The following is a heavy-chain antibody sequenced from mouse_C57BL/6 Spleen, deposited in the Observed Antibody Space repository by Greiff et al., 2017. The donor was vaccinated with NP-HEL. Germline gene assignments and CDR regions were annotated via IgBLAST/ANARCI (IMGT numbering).Heavy chain of an antibody. J-gene: IGHJ4*01. CDR2: IYPGDGDT. CDR1: GYAFSSSW. D-gene: IGHD2-1*01. V-gene: IGHV1-82*01. Sequence: VQLQQSGPELVKPGASVKISCKASGYAFSSSWMNWVKQRPGTGLEWIGRIYPGDGDTNYNGKFKGKATLTADKSSSTAYMQLSSLTSEDSAVYFCARNGNYAMDYWGQGTSVTVSS. CDR3: ARNGNYAMDY.